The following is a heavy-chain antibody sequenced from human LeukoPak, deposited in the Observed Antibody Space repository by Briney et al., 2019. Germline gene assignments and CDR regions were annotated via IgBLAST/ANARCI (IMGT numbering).Heavy chain of an antibody. V-gene: IGHV3-33*01. D-gene: IGHD4-17*01. J-gene: IGHJ6*02. CDR1: GFTFSSHG. CDR2: IWYDGSNK. Sequence: GGSLRLSCAASGFTFSSHGMHWVRQAPGKGLEWVAVIWYDGSNKYYADSVKGRFTISRDNSKDTLYLQMNSLRAEDTAVYYCARGYGDKASNLYYYYGMDVWGQGTTVTVSS. CDR3: ARGYGDKASNLYYYYGMDV.